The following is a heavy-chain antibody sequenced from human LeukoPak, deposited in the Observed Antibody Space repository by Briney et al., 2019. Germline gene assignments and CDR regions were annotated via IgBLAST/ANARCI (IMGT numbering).Heavy chain of an antibody. CDR3: ARGTYYDFWSLLTSYYYMDV. D-gene: IGHD3-3*01. V-gene: IGHV3-23*01. CDR2: ISGSGGST. Sequence: GGSLRLSCAASGFTFSSYAMSWVRQAPGKGLEWVSAISGSGGSTYYADSVKGRFTISRDNSKNPLYLQMNSLRAEDTAVYYCARGTYYDFWSLLTSYYYMDVWGKGTTVTVSS. CDR1: GFTFSSYA. J-gene: IGHJ6*03.